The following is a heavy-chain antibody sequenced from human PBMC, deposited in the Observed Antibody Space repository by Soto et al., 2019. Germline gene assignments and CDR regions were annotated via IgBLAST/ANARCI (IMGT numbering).Heavy chain of an antibody. CDR2: ISGSGGST. J-gene: IGHJ4*02. CDR3: APPIGKEHGSGGGCYSGGDY. V-gene: IGHV3-23*01. D-gene: IGHD2-15*01. Sequence: EVQLLESGGGLVQPGGSLRLSCAASGFTFFSYAMTWVRQAPGRGLEWVSGISGSGGSTDYADSVKGRCTISRDNSKNTLYLQMNSLRAEDTAVYFCAPPIGKEHGSGGGCYSGGDYWGQGTLVTVSS. CDR1: GFTFFSYA.